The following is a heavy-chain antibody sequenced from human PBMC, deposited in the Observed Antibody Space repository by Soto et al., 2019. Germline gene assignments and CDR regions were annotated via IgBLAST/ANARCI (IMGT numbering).Heavy chain of an antibody. CDR3: ARNYYDSSDRDYLDY. CDR2: INPITGGT. Sequence: GASVKVSCKASGYTFTSYDIHWVRQAPGQGLEWMGWINPITGGTNYAPKFQGRVTMTRDTSITTAYMELSRLRSDDTVVYYCARNYYDSSDRDYLDYWGQGTPVTVSS. V-gene: IGHV1-2*02. J-gene: IGHJ4*02. CDR1: GYTFTSYD. D-gene: IGHD3-22*01.